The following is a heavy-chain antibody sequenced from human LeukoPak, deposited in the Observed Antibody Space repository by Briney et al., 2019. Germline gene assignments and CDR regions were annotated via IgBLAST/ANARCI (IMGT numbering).Heavy chain of an antibody. CDR3: ARHSPQYSSGWYLRTPGGDY. D-gene: IGHD6-19*01. CDR2: ISAYNGNT. V-gene: IGHV1-18*01. J-gene: IGHJ4*02. CDR1: GYTFTSYG. Sequence: ASVKVSCKASGYTFTSYGISWVRQAPGQGLEWMGWISAYNGNTNYAQKLQGRVTMTTDTSTSTAYMELRSLRSDDTAVYYCARHSPQYSSGWYLRTPGGDYWGQGTLVTVSS.